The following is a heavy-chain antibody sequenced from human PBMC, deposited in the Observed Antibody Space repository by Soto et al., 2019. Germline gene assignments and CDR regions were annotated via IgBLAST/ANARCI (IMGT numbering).Heavy chain of an antibody. CDR1: GYTFSNFG. Sequence: QVPLVQSGGEVKKPGASVKVSCKASGYTFSNFGLSWVRQAPGQGLELMGWISPYNGNTNYAQKLQGRLTMTTDTSTSTAYMELRSPRSDDTAVYYCARDRLGVSVTGGGFDSWGQGTLVTVSS. D-gene: IGHD2-8*01. CDR3: ARDRLGVSVTGGGFDS. CDR2: ISPYNGNT. J-gene: IGHJ4*02. V-gene: IGHV1-18*01.